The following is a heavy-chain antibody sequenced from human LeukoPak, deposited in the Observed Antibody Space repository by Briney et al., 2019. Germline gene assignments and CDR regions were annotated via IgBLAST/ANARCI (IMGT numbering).Heavy chain of an antibody. CDR2: IYHSGST. J-gene: IGHJ6*02. CDR3: VRGRDYSSSLLYYGMDV. V-gene: IGHV4-4*02. D-gene: IGHD6-13*01. Sequence: PSETLSLTCAVSGGSISSSNWWSWVRQPPGKGLEWIGEIYHSGSTNYNPSLKSRVTISVDKSKNQFSLKLSSVTAADTAVYYCVRGRDYSSSLLYYGMDVWGQGTTVTVSS. CDR1: GGSISSSNW.